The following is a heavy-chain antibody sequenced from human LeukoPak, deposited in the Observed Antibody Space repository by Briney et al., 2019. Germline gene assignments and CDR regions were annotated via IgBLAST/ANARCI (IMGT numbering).Heavy chain of an antibody. J-gene: IGHJ4*02. Sequence: GGSLRLSCAASGFTFSSYAMYWVRQAPGKGLEWAALISKDGSNEDHADSVKGRFTISRDNSKDTLYLQMSSLRVEDTAVYYCAREAYYGSGRSRQPSPVWGQGTLVTVSS. CDR2: ISKDGSNE. D-gene: IGHD3-10*01. V-gene: IGHV3-30*15. CDR1: GFTFSSYA. CDR3: AREAYYGSGRSRQPSPV.